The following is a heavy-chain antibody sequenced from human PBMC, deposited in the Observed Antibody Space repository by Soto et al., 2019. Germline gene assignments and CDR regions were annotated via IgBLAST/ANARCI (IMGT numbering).Heavy chain of an antibody. CDR3: ATQGSYSAHYFDY. CDR1: GYTFTGFY. CDR2: INPNTGDT. Sequence: ASVKVSCKTSGYTFTGFYIHWVRQAPGQGLEWMGWINPNTGDTHYAQKFQGWVTITRDTSITTAYMELSRLTSDDTAVYYCATQGSYSAHYFDYWGQGTLVTVSS. J-gene: IGHJ4*02. V-gene: IGHV1-2*04. D-gene: IGHD1-26*01.